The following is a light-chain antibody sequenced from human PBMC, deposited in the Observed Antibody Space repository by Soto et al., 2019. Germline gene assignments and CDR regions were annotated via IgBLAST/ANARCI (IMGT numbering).Light chain of an antibody. CDR2: DAS. J-gene: IGKJ4*01. V-gene: IGKV3-11*01. CDR1: QSVRSY. CDR3: QQRSYWAGLT. Sequence: EIVLTQSPATLSLSPGERASLSCRASQSVRSYLAWYQQKPGQAPRLLIYDASNRATGIPARFSGSGSGTDFTLTISSLEPEDFAVYYCQQRSYWAGLTFGGGTKVEIK.